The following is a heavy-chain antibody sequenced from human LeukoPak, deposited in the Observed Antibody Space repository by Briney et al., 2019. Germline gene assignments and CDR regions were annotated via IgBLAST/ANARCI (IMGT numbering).Heavy chain of an antibody. Sequence: GGSLRLSCAASGFAFSSYSMNWVRQAPGKGLEWVSSISSSSSYIYYADSVKGRFTISRDNAKNSLYLQMNSLRAEDTAVYYCASAAVAGNFGYWGQGTLVTVSS. D-gene: IGHD6-19*01. CDR3: ASAAVAGNFGY. V-gene: IGHV3-21*01. CDR2: ISSSSSYI. J-gene: IGHJ4*02. CDR1: GFAFSSYS.